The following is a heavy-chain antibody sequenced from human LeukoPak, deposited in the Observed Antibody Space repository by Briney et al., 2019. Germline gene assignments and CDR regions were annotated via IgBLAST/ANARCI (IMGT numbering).Heavy chain of an antibody. J-gene: IGHJ4*02. CDR3: AKGYGSGSYGRYYFDY. D-gene: IGHD3-10*01. Sequence: PGGSLRLSCAVSGLTFNNYAMSWVRQATGKGLEWVSGISGRGASKYYADSVKGRFTISRDNSKNTLYLQMNSLRAEDTAVYYCAKGYGSGSYGRYYFDYWGQGTLVTVSS. CDR1: GLTFNNYA. V-gene: IGHV3-23*01. CDR2: ISGRGASK.